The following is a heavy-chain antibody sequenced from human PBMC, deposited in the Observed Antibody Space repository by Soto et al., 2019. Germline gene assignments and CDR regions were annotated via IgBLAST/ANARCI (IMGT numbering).Heavy chain of an antibody. CDR2: INLRGGTT. D-gene: IGHD4-4*01. J-gene: IGHJ4*02. V-gene: IGHV1-46*02. CDR1: GYNFNQYY. Sequence: QVQLVQSGAEMRKPGASVRLSCATSGYNFNQYYIHWVRQAPGQGLEWMGIINLRGGTTEYAHKFRGRVTVTGDTSTSTAYMQLSSLRSEDTAVYFCARGPDDSVVPRWDYWGQGTLVTVSS. CDR3: ARGPDDSVVPRWDY.